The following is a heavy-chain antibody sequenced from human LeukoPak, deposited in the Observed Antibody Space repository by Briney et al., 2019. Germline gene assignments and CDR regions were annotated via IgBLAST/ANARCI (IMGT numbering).Heavy chain of an antibody. D-gene: IGHD3-3*01. CDR2: ISWNSGSI. Sequence: GGSLRLSCAASGFTFDDYAMHWVRQAPGKGLEWVSGISWNSGSIGYADSVKGRFTISRDNAKNSLYLQMNSLRAEDMALYYCAKSGNYDFWSGYDYWGQGTLVTVSS. J-gene: IGHJ4*02. V-gene: IGHV3-9*03. CDR3: AKSGNYDFWSGYDY. CDR1: GFTFDDYA.